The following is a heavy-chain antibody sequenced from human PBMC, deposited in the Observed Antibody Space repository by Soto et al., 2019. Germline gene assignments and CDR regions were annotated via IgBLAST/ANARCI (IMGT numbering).Heavy chain of an antibody. J-gene: IGHJ5*02. CDR2: ISRSGTT. CDR3: ATSLCFGTQVEL. D-gene: IGHD3-10*01. CDR1: GGYFNDNY. V-gene: IGHV4-34*01. Sequence: QVQLQQWGAGLLKPSETLSLSCAVYGGYFNDNYYTWFRQPPGKGLEWIGEISRSGTTKYIPSLKTLASMPSAMSMTQVSLKLSSVTAADTAVYYCATSLCFGTQVELWGQGALVTVSS.